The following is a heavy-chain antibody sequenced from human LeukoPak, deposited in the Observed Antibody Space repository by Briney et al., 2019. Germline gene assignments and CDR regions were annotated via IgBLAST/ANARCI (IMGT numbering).Heavy chain of an antibody. CDR3: ARGNGGYSGYDHDANPDV. CDR1: GGSISSYY. J-gene: IGHJ6*01. V-gene: IGHV4-59*01. Sequence: SETLSLTCTVSGGSISSYYWSWIRHPPGKGLEGIGYNYYSGSTNYNPSLRSRVTISVDTSKNQFSLKLSSVTAADTAVYYCARGNGGYSGYDHDANPDVWGKGTTVTISS. D-gene: IGHD5-12*01. CDR2: NYYSGST.